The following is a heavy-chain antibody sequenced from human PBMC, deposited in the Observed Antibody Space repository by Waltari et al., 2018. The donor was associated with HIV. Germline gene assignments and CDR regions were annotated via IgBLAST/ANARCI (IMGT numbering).Heavy chain of an antibody. D-gene: IGHD3-22*01. Sequence: QVQLQQWGAGLLKPSETLSLTCAVSGGSFSAYYWSWIRQTPGKGLEWIAEIKQSGNIHQSPSLMSRLTIPIDPSKNPFSLKMTSMTAADTAVYYCARGSPTLQFYDDFSGYLDAFDVWGHGTMVTVSS. CDR3: ARGSPTLQFYDDFSGYLDAFDV. CDR2: IKQSGNI. V-gene: IGHV4-34*01. J-gene: IGHJ3*01. CDR1: GGSFSAYY.